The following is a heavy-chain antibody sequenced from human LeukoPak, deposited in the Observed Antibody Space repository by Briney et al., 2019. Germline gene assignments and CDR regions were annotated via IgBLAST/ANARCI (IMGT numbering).Heavy chain of an antibody. CDR2: ISGSGGST. CDR1: GFTFSSYA. D-gene: IGHD3-3*01. Sequence: GGSLRLSCAASGFTFSSYAMSWVRQAPGKGLEWVSAISGSGGSTYYADSVKGRFTISRDNAKNSLYLQMNSLRAEDTAVYYCASGSSGLYYDFWSATPWGQGTLVTVSS. CDR3: ASGSSGLYYDFWSATP. V-gene: IGHV3-23*01. J-gene: IGHJ5*02.